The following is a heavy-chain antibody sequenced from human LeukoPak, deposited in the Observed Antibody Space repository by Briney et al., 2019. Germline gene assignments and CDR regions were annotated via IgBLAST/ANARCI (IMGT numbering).Heavy chain of an antibody. J-gene: IGHJ4*02. V-gene: IGHV3-9*01. Sequence: PGGSLRLSCAASGFTFSSYWMSWVRQAPGKGLEWVSGISWNSGSIGYADSVKGRFTISRDNAKNSLYLQMNSLRAEDTALYYCAKGYSSWYYFDYWGQGTLVTVSS. CDR2: ISWNSGSI. CDR1: GFTFSSYW. CDR3: AKGYSSWYYFDY. D-gene: IGHD6-13*01.